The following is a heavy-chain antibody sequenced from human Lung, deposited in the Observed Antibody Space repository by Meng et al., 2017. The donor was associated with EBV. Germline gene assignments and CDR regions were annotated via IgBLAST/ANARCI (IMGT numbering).Heavy chain of an antibody. CDR2: ISSRGGYT. CDR3: ARAHGLNDY. CDR1: GFTFSDYY. V-gene: IGHV3-11*05. J-gene: IGHJ4*02. D-gene: IGHD5-24*01. Sequence: QVQLVESGGGLVKSGGSLRLSCVASGFTFSDYYMTWIRQAPGKGLEWLSYISSRGGYTDSADSVKGRFTISRDNAKNSVYLQMNSLRPDDTAVYYCARAHGLNDYWGLGTLVTVSS.